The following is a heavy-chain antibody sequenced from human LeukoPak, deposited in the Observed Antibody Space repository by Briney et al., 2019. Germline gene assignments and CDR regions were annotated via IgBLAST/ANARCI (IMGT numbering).Heavy chain of an antibody. D-gene: IGHD1-26*01. Sequence: SETLSLTCTVSGGSISSYYWSWIRQPPGKGLEWIGYIYYSGSTNYNPSLKSRATISVDTSKNQFSLKLSSVTAADTAVYYCARVTASFGGSYFIDYWGQGTLVTVSS. CDR3: ARVTASFGGSYFIDY. CDR1: GGSISSYY. V-gene: IGHV4-59*01. J-gene: IGHJ4*02. CDR2: IYYSGST.